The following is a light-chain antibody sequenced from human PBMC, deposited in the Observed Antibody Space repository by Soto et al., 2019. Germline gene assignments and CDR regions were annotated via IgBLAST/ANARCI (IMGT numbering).Light chain of an antibody. CDR1: QSVFYSSSNKNY. CDR2: WAP. Sequence: DIVMTQSPDSLPVSLGERATINCKSSQSVFYSSSNKNYLAWYQQKPGQPPKLLIYWAPTRESGVPDRFSGSRSGTDFTLTISSLQAEDVAVYYCQQYYTTPLTFGPGTKVHIK. V-gene: IGKV4-1*01. J-gene: IGKJ3*01. CDR3: QQYYTTPLT.